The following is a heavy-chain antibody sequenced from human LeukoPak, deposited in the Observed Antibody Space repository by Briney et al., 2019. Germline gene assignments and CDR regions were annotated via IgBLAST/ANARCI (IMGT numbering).Heavy chain of an antibody. CDR1: GFTFSSYA. D-gene: IGHD3-22*01. Sequence: GGSLRLSCAASGFTFSSYAMSWVRQAPGKGLEWVSGISDSGGTTHYADSVKGLFTISRDNSKNTMYLQMNSLRAEDTAVYYCAKRPYSSGYYHFDYWGQVTLVTVSS. CDR3: AKRPYSSGYYHFDY. V-gene: IGHV3-23*01. CDR2: ISDSGGTT. J-gene: IGHJ4*02.